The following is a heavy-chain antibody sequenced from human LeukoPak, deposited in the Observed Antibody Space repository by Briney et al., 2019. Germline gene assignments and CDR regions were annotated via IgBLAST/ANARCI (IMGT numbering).Heavy chain of an antibody. CDR1: GYTFTGYW. J-gene: IGHJ6*03. CDR2: ISPSGGST. CDR3: ARDWSSSSWYLSYYYYYRDV. Sequence: GASVKLSCKAFGYTFTGYWMHWVRQAPGQGPEWMGVISPSGGSTIYAQKFKGRVTLTRDMSTSTDYLELSSLRSEDTAVYYCARDWSSSSWYLSYYYYYRDVWGKGTTVTVSS. V-gene: IGHV1-46*01. D-gene: IGHD6-13*01.